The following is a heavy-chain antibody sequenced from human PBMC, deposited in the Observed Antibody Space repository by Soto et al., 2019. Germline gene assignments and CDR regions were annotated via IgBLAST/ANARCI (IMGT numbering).Heavy chain of an antibody. D-gene: IGHD3-22*01. V-gene: IGHV4-31*03. CDR1: GGSISSGGYY. CDR2: IYYSGST. CDR3: ARGSKYYYDLNWFDP. J-gene: IGHJ5*02. Sequence: SETLSLTCTVSGGSISSGGYYWSWIRQHPGKGLEWIGYIYYSGSTYYNPSLKSRVTISVDTSKNQFSLKLSSVTAADTAVYYCARGSKYYYDLNWFDPWGQGTLVTVSS.